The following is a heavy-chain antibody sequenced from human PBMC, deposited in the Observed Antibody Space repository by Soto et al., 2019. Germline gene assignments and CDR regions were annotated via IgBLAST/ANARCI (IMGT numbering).Heavy chain of an antibody. V-gene: IGHV1-69*01. CDR2: IIPIFGTA. J-gene: IGHJ6*02. Sequence: QVQLVQSGAEVKKPGSSVKVSCKASGGTFSSYAISWVRQAPGQGLEWMGGIIPIFGTANYAQKFQGRVTITADESTSTAYMELSSLRSEDTAVYYCASQSTYTAARPPPYYYYYGMDVWGQGTTVTVSS. CDR3: ASQSTYTAARPPPYYYYYGMDV. D-gene: IGHD6-6*01. CDR1: GGTFSSYA.